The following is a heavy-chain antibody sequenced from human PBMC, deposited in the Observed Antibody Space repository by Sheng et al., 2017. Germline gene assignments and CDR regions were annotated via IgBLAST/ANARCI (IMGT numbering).Heavy chain of an antibody. CDR1: GYSISSGYY. D-gene: IGHD3-9*01. J-gene: IGHJ3*02. Sequence: QVQLQESGPGLVKPSETLSLTCTVSGYSISSGYYWGWIRQPPGKGLEWIGSIYHSGSTYYNPSLKSRVTISVDTSKNQFSLKLSSVTAADTAVYYCARHPPSITIFADAFDIWGQGTNGHRLF. CDR2: IYHSGST. CDR3: ARHPPSITIFADAFDI. V-gene: IGHV4-38-2*02.